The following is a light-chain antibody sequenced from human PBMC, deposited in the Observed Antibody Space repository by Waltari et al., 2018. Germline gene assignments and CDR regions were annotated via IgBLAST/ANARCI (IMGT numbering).Light chain of an antibody. CDR2: EVY. J-gene: IGKJ4*01. V-gene: IGKV2D-29*02. CDR3: MQSMQLPLT. CDR1: ESLLHDDGRTY. Sequence: EIVMTQTPLSLSVTPGQPAYISCRSSESLLHDDGRTYLFWYLQKPGQSPQLLISEVYNRFSGVPDRISGSGSGTDFTLKISRVEAEDVGIYYCMQSMQLPLTFGGGTKVEIK.